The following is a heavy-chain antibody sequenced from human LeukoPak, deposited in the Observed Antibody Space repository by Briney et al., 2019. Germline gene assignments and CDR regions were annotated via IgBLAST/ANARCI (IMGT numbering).Heavy chain of an antibody. V-gene: IGHV1-2*02. D-gene: IGHD2-2*01. Sequence: GASVKVSCKASGYTFTSYYMHWVRQAPGQGLEWMGWINPNSGGTNYAQKFQGRVTMTRDTSISTAYMELSRLRSDDTAVYYCARKSSTSWLSLFDIWGQGTMVTVSS. CDR3: ARKSSTSWLSLFDI. J-gene: IGHJ3*02. CDR1: GYTFTSYY. CDR2: INPNSGGT.